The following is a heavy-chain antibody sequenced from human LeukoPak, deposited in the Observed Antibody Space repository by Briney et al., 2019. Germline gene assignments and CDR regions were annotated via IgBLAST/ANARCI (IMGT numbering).Heavy chain of an antibody. CDR2: IIPIFGTA. Sequence: GSSVNVSCKASGGTFSSYAISWVRQAPGQGLEWMGGIIPIFGTANYAQKFQGRVTITADESTSTAYMELSSLRSEDTAVYYCARESYYDFWITSYYFDYWGQGTLVTVSS. J-gene: IGHJ4*02. CDR1: GGTFSSYA. CDR3: ARESYYDFWITSYYFDY. D-gene: IGHD3-3*01. V-gene: IGHV1-69*01.